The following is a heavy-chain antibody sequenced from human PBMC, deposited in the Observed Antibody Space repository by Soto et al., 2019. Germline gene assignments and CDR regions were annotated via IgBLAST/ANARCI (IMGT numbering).Heavy chain of an antibody. Sequence: PGGSLRLSYAASGFTFSSNVIHWVGQAPGKGLEWVAVIWYDGSNKYYADSVKGRFTISRDNSKNTLYLQMNSLRAEDTAVYYCARDNSITGKPSYYYYMDVWGKGTTVTVS. D-gene: IGHD1-20*01. CDR3: ARDNSITGKPSYYYYMDV. CDR1: GFTFSSNV. J-gene: IGHJ6*03. V-gene: IGHV3-33*01. CDR2: IWYDGSNK.